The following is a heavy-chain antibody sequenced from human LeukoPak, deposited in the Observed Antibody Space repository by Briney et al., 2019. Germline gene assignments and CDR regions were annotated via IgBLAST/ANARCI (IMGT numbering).Heavy chain of an antibody. D-gene: IGHD4-11*01. J-gene: IGHJ5*02. CDR3: ARDLSYSNYPSDRFDP. V-gene: IGHV1-18*01. CDR1: GYTFTSYG. CDR2: ISAYNGNT. Sequence: ASVTVSFKASGYTFTSYGISWVRQAPGQGLEWMGWISAYNGNTNYAQKLQGRVTMTTDTSTSTAYMELRSLRSDDTAVYYCARDLSYSNYPSDRFDPWGQGTLVTVSS.